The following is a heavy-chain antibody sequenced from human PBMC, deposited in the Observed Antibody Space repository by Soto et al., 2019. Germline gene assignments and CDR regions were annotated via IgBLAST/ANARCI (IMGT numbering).Heavy chain of an antibody. CDR2: IIPIFGTA. Sequence: ASVKVSCKASGGTFSSYAISWVRQAPGQGLEWMGGIIPIFGTANYAQKFQGRVTITRDTSASTAYMELSSLRSEDTAVYYCARSVSVVPAAMRAFDIWGQGTMVTVSS. V-gene: IGHV1-69*05. D-gene: IGHD2-2*01. CDR3: ARSVSVVPAAMRAFDI. CDR1: GGTFSSYA. J-gene: IGHJ3*02.